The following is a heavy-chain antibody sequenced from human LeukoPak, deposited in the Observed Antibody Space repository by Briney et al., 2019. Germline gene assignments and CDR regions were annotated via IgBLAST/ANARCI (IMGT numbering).Heavy chain of an antibody. V-gene: IGHV3-7*03. CDR3: AKEVEGTN. CDR1: GFTLSVHW. J-gene: IGHJ4*02. CDR2: IKQDGSEK. Sequence: GGSLRLSCAASGFTLSVHWMSWVRQAPGKGLEWVANIKQDGSEKYYVDSVKGRFTISRDNSKNTLYLQMNSLRAEDTAVYYCAKEVEGTNWGQGTLVTVSS.